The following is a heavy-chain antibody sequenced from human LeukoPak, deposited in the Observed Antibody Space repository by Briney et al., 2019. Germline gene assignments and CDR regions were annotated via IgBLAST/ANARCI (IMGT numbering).Heavy chain of an antibody. CDR3: ARGMATTETFDY. Sequence: GGSLRLSCAASGFNFSNYVMHWVRQAPGKGLEWVAVISYDGSNKYYADSVKGRFTISRDNSKNTLYLQMSSLRAEDTAVHYCARGMATTETFDYWGQGTLVTVSS. D-gene: IGHD5-24*01. CDR1: GFNFSNYV. V-gene: IGHV3-30-3*01. J-gene: IGHJ4*02. CDR2: ISYDGSNK.